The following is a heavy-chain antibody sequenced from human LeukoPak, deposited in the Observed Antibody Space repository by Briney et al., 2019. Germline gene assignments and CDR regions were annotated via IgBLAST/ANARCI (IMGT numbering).Heavy chain of an antibody. CDR2: INSGGSNT. D-gene: IGHD3-22*01. Sequence: GGSLRLSCAASGFTFSSYWMHWVRQAPGKGLVWVSRINSGGSNTRYADSVKGRFTISRDNAKNTLYLQMNSLRAEDTAVYYCARGVGQGSWYDSSGYYSDFDYWGQGTLVTVS. CDR1: GFTFSSYW. CDR3: ARGVGQGSWYDSSGYYSDFDY. J-gene: IGHJ4*02. V-gene: IGHV3-74*01.